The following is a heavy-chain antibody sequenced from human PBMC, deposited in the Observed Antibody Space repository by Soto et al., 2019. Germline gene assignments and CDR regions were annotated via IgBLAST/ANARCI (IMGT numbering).Heavy chain of an antibody. CDR3: AKEDTSSGSLDY. V-gene: IGHV3-23*01. Sequence: QPWGSLRLSCAASGFPFIENAIIFVRQAPGKGLEWVSGISDSGATTYYADSVRGRFTISRDNSKNTLYLQMKSLRAEDSASYYCAKEDTSSGSLDYWGQGALVTVSS. CDR1: GFPFIENA. J-gene: IGHJ4*02. D-gene: IGHD6-19*01. CDR2: ISDSGATT.